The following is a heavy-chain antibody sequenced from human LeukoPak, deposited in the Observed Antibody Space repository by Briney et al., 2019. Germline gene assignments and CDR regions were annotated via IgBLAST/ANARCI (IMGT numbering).Heavy chain of an antibody. CDR3: AKAPYSSSWYYAFDI. J-gene: IGHJ3*02. CDR1: GFTFSSYE. Sequence: PGGSLRLSSAASGFTFSSYEMNWVRQAPGKGLEWVSAISGSGGSTYYADSVKGRFTISRDNSKNTLYLQMNSLRAEDTAVYYCAKAPYSSSWYYAFDIWGQGTMVTVSS. CDR2: ISGSGGST. D-gene: IGHD6-13*01. V-gene: IGHV3-23*01.